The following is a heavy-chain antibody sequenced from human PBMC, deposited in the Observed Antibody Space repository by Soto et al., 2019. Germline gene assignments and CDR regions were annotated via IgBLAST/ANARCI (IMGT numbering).Heavy chain of an antibody. CDR2: IYPGYSDT. Sequence: GESLKISCKGSGYSFTNYWIGWVRQMPGKGLEWMGIIYPGYSDTRYSPSFQGQVTISADKSISTAYLQWSSLKASDTAIYYCATQSYSSSSDPGNYVTPYYFDYWGQGTLVTVSS. CDR3: ATQSYSSSSDPGNYVTPYYFDY. V-gene: IGHV5-51*01. D-gene: IGHD6-19*01. CDR1: GYSFTNYW. J-gene: IGHJ4*02.